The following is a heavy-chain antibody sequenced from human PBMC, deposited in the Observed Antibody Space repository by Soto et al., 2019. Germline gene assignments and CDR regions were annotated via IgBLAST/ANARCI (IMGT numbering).Heavy chain of an antibody. CDR2: IIPIFGTA. J-gene: IGHJ6*02. D-gene: IGHD3-3*01. CDR1: GGTFSSYA. CDR3: AKGKRGITIVGAYYYYGMDV. V-gene: IGHV1-69*13. Sequence: SVKVSCKASGGTFSSYAISWVRQAPGQGREWMGGIIPIFGTANYAQKFQGRVTITADESTSTAYMELSSLRSEDTAVYYCAKGKRGITIVGAYYYYGMDVWGQGTTVTVSS.